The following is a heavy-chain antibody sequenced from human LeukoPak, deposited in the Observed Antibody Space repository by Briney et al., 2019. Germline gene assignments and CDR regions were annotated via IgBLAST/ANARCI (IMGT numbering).Heavy chain of an antibody. D-gene: IGHD2-2*01. Sequence: PGGSLRLSRAASGFTVSVNYMSWVRQAPGKGLEWVSVIYSGGSTYYADSVKGRFTISRDNSKNTVYLQMSRLRAEDTAVYYCARDGSYARSFDYWGQGTLVTVSS. CDR1: GFTVSVNY. J-gene: IGHJ4*02. CDR3: ARDGSYARSFDY. V-gene: IGHV3-53*01. CDR2: IYSGGST.